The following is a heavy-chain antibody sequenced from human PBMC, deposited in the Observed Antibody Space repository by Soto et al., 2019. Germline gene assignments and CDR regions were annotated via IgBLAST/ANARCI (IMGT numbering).Heavy chain of an antibody. CDR2: ISAFNGNT. CDR1: GYTFTHYG. CDR3: TRVYGSGSYIAFDI. J-gene: IGHJ3*02. D-gene: IGHD3-10*01. Sequence: QVQLVQSGAEVRKPGASVKVSCKASGYTFTHYGISWVRQAPGQGLAWMGWISAFNGNTKYVENFQDRVTMTTDTSTNTSYLELRSLRSDDTAMYYCTRVYGSGSYIAFDIWGQGTIVPVSS. V-gene: IGHV1-18*01.